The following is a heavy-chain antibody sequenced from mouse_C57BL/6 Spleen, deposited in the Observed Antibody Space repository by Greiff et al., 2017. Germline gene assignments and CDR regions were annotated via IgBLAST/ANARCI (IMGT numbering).Heavy chain of an antibody. V-gene: IGHV3-6*01. CDR1: GYSITSGYY. Sequence: EVHLVESGPGLVKPSQSLSLTCSVTGYSITSGYYWNWIRQFPGNKLEWMGYISYDGSNNYNPSLKNRISITRDTSKNQFFLKLNSVTTEDTATYYCARGGNSYWYFDVWGTGTTVTVSS. CDR2: ISYDGSN. D-gene: IGHD2-1*01. CDR3: ARGGNSYWYFDV. J-gene: IGHJ1*03.